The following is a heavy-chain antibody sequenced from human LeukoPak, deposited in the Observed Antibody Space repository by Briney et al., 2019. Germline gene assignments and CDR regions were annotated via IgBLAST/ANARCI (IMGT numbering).Heavy chain of an antibody. J-gene: IGHJ1*01. CDR1: GFTFSSYS. D-gene: IGHD3-22*01. CDR3: ARDAAWDSSGLPFQH. V-gene: IGHV3-48*04. Sequence: GGSLRLSCAASGFTFSSYSMNWVRQAPGKGLEWVSYISSSSSTIYYADSVKGRFTISRDNAKNSLYLQMNSLRAEDTAVYYCARDAAWDSSGLPFQHWGQGTLVTVSS. CDR2: ISSSSSTI.